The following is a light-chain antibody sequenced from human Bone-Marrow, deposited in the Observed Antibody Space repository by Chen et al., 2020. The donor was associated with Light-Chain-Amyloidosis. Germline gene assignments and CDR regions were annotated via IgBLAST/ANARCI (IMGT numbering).Light chain of an antibody. Sequence: SHVLTQTPSVSVAPGQTATIARGGNNIGSTSAHWYQQTPGQAPLLVVYDDSDRPSGIPERLSGSNSGNTATLTISRVEAGDEADFYCQVWDRSSDRPVFGGGTKLTVL. CDR2: DDS. CDR3: QVWDRSSDRPV. V-gene: IGLV3-21*02. CDR1: NIGSTS. J-gene: IGLJ3*02.